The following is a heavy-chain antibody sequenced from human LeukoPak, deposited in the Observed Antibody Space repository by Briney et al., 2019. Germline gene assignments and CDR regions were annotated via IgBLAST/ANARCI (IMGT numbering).Heavy chain of an antibody. J-gene: IGHJ4*02. D-gene: IGHD3-16*02. CDR3: ARDMERKDYVWGSYRYFPFDY. CDR2: IYYSGST. Sequence: PSETLSLTCTVSGGSISGSSYYWGWIRQPPGKGLEWIGSIYYSGSTYYNPSLKSRVTISVDTSKNQFSLKLSSVTAADTAVYYCARDMERKDYVWGSYRYFPFDYWGQGTLVTVSS. CDR1: GGSISGSSYY. V-gene: IGHV4-39*07.